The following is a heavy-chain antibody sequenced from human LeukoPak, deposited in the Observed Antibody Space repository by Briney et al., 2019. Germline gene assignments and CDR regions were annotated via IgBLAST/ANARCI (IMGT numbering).Heavy chain of an antibody. CDR2: IYSGGST. J-gene: IGHJ5*02. Sequence: PSETLSLTCAVSGYSISSGYYWGWIRQPPGKGLEWVSVIYSGGSTYYADSVKGRFTISRDNSKNTLYLQMNSLRAEDTAVYYCARILRDGYNHNWFDPWGQGTLVTVSS. D-gene: IGHD5-24*01. CDR1: GYSISSGYY. CDR3: ARILRDGYNHNWFDP. V-gene: IGHV3-66*02.